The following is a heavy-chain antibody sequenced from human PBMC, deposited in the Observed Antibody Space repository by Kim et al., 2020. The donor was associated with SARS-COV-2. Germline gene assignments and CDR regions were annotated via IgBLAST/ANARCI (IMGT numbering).Heavy chain of an antibody. J-gene: IGHJ1*01. V-gene: IGHV4-34*01. CDR3: ARGHSICSGIYRPQKPFQH. Sequence: SETLSLTCAVYGGSFSGYYWSWIRQPPGKGLEWIGEINHSGSTNYNPSLKSRVTISVDTSKNQFSLKLSSVTAADTAVYYCARGHSICSGIYRPQKPFQHSGPGTLFTVSS. CDR1: GGSFSGYY. D-gene: IGHD3-10*02. CDR2: INHSGST.